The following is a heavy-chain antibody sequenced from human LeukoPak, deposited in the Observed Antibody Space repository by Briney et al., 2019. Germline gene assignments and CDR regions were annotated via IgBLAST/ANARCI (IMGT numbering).Heavy chain of an antibody. V-gene: IGHV6-1*01. CDR1: GDSVSSNSAT. CDR3: ARARRHTEYWYFDL. D-gene: IGHD3-16*02. CDR2: TYYRSKWYN. Sequence: SQTLSLTCAISGDSVSSNSATWNWIRQSPSRGLEWLGRTYYRSKWYNDYAVSVKSRITINPDTSKNQFSLQLNSVTLEDTAAYYCARARRHTEYWYFDLWGRGTLVTASS. J-gene: IGHJ2*01.